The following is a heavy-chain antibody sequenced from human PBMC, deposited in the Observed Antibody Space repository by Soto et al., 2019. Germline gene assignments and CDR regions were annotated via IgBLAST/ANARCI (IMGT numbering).Heavy chain of an antibody. Sequence: ASVKVSCKASGYTFSGCYMHWVRQAPGQGLEWMGWINPNSGGTKSAEKFQGRVTMTRDTSISTAYMELSSLRSEDTAVYYCARDDLHYYDSSGYYYGNWFDPWGQGTRVTVSS. D-gene: IGHD3-22*01. CDR2: INPNSGGT. CDR1: GYTFSGCY. CDR3: ARDDLHYYDSSGYYYGNWFDP. V-gene: IGHV1-2*02. J-gene: IGHJ5*02.